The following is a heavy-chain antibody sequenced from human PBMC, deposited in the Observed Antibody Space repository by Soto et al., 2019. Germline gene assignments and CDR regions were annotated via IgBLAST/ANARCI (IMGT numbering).Heavy chain of an antibody. J-gene: IGHJ4*02. CDR2: IYYSGST. Sequence: PLETLSLTCTVSGGYISSYYWSWIRQPPGKGLEWIGYIYYSGSTNYNPSLKSRVTISVDTSKNQFSLKLISVTAADTAVYYCARHHDSWGQGTLVTVSS. CDR3: ARHHDS. V-gene: IGHV4-59*08. CDR1: GGYISSYY.